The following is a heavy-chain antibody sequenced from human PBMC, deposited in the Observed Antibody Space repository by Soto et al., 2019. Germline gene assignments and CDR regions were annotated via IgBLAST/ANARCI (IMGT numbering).Heavy chain of an antibody. Sequence: GGSLRLSCAASGFTFSSYAMSWVRQAPGKGLEWVSAISGSGGSTYYADSVKGRFTISRDNSKNTLYLQMNSLRAEDTAVYYCAAVPRGDNSGYYGSGDAFDIWGQGTMVTVSS. CDR3: AAVPRGDNSGYYGSGDAFDI. CDR2: ISGSGGST. D-gene: IGHD3-22*01. J-gene: IGHJ3*02. CDR1: GFTFSSYA. V-gene: IGHV3-23*01.